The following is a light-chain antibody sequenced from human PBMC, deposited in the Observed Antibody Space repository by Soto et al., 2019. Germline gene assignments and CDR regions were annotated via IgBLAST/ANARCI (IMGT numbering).Light chain of an antibody. CDR1: SSNIGDNP. V-gene: IGLV1-44*01. Sequence: SVLPQPPSASGTPGQRITISCSGSSSNIGDNPVNWYQQLPGAAPKLLIYINDQRPSGVPDLFSGSKSGTSASLAISGLPPEDEADYYCAAWDYTINAHFRNGTKVTV. CDR3: AAWDYTINAH. CDR2: IND. J-gene: IGLJ1*01.